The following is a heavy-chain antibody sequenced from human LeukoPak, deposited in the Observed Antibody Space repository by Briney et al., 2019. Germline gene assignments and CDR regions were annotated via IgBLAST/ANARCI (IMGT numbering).Heavy chain of an antibody. V-gene: IGHV4-31*03. J-gene: IGHJ5*02. D-gene: IGHD3-3*01. Sequence: SETLSLTCTVSGGSISSGGYYWSWIRQHPGKGLEWIGYIYYSGSTYYNPSLKSRVTISVDTSKNQFSLKLSSVTAADTAVYYCARVNYDFWSGYPNHEGNRFDPWGQGTLVTVSS. CDR2: IYYSGST. CDR3: ARVNYDFWSGYPNHEGNRFDP. CDR1: GGSISSGGYY.